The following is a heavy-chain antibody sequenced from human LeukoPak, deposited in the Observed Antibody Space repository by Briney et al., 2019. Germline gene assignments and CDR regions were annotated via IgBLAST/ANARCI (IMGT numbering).Heavy chain of an antibody. Sequence: PGGSLRLSCAVSGFTFSSYAMSWVRQAPGKGLVWVSRIGGDGSDTLYADSVGGRFTISRDNSKSTLYLQMHSRRAEDTAAYYCAKDRQSRKNVWAPFDIWGQGAMVTVSS. J-gene: IGHJ3*02. V-gene: IGHV3-23*01. CDR2: IGGDGSDT. D-gene: IGHD3-16*01. CDR3: AKDRQSRKNVWAPFDI. CDR1: GFTFSSYA.